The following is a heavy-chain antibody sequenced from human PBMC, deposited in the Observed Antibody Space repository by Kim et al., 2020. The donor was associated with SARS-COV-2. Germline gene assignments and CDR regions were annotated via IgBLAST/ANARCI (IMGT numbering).Heavy chain of an antibody. Sequence: SETLSLTCTVSGGSISSSSYYWGWIRQPPGKGLEWIGSMYSDGSTYYNPSLKSRVTIYVDTSKNQFSLKLNSVTAADTAVYYCASPLLYYYDSAGYRLWGQGTLVTVSS. CDR2: MYSDGST. CDR3: ASPLLYYYDSAGYRL. D-gene: IGHD3-22*01. CDR1: GGSISSSSYY. J-gene: IGHJ1*01. V-gene: IGHV4-39*01.